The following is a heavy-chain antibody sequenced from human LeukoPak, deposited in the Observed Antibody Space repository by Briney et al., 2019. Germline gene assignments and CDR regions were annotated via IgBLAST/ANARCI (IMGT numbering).Heavy chain of an antibody. CDR3: AKTTWVDNPYYVDC. Sequence: PGGSLRLSCAASGFTFSTYVINGVRQAPGRGLEWVSAISGKGDNTYYADSVKGRFTISRDNSKNTLYLQVNSLRAEDTAVYFCAKTTWVDNPYYVDCCGQGTLVTVSS. V-gene: IGHV3-23*01. D-gene: IGHD7-27*01. CDR2: ISGKGDNT. CDR1: GFTFSTYV. J-gene: IGHJ4*02.